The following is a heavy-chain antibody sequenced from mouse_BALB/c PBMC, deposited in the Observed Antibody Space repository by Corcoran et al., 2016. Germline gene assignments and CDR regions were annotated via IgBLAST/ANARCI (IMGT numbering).Heavy chain of an antibody. CDR2: INPNIGGT. Sequence: EVQLQQSGPERVKSGASVKISCKTSGYTFTEYTMHWVKQSQGKSLEWIGGINPNIGGTSYNQKFKGKAILTVDKSSSTAYMELRSLTSEDSAVYYCARERYDYSFAYWGQGTLVTVSA. CDR3: ARERYDYSFAY. D-gene: IGHD2-4*01. V-gene: IGHV1-18*01. CDR1: GYTFTEYT. J-gene: IGHJ3*01.